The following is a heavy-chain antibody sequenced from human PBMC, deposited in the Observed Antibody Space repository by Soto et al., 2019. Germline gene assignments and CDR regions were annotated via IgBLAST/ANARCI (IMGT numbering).Heavy chain of an antibody. Sequence: GGSLRLSCAASGFTFSSYAMSWVRQAPGKGLEWVSAISGSGGSTYYADSVKGRFTISRDNSKNTLYLQMNSLRAEDTAVYYCAKAPFGAEYCTNGVCPKTYYYYYMDVWGKGTTVTVSS. CDR3: AKAPFGAEYCTNGVCPKTYYYYYMDV. V-gene: IGHV3-23*01. CDR1: GFTFSSYA. D-gene: IGHD2-8*01. J-gene: IGHJ6*03. CDR2: ISGSGGST.